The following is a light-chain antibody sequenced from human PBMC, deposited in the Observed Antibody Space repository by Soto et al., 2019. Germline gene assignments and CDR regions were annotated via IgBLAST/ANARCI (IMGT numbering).Light chain of an antibody. J-gene: IGKJ1*01. V-gene: IGKV1-33*01. CDR2: DAS. CDR3: QQYDNLPWT. Sequence: DIEMTQSPSSLSASVGDRVAITCQASQDISNYLNWYQQKPGKAPKLLIYDASNLETGVPSRFSGSGSGTDFTFTISSLHPQDIPPYYSQQYDNLPWTFGQGTKVDI. CDR1: QDISNY.